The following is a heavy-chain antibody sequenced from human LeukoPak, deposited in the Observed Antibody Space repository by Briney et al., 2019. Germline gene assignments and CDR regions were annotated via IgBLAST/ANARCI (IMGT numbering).Heavy chain of an antibody. D-gene: IGHD3-3*01. CDR2: ISAYNGNT. J-gene: IGHJ3*02. Sequence: ASVKVSCKASGYTFTSYGISWVRQAPGQGLEWMGWISAYNGNTNYAQKLQGRVTMTTDTSTSTAYMELRSLRSDDTAVYYCAREWGGGITIFGSRAGAFDIWGQGTMVTVSS. CDR1: GYTFTSYG. CDR3: AREWGGGITIFGSRAGAFDI. V-gene: IGHV1-18*01.